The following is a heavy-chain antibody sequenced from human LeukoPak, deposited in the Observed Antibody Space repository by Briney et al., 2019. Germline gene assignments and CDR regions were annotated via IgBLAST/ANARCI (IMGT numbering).Heavy chain of an antibody. J-gene: IGHJ4*02. CDR2: INPNSGGT. V-gene: IGHV1-2*02. CDR3: ARGDRAVRGVMPFDY. D-gene: IGHD3-10*01. Sequence: ASVKVSCKASGYTFTGYYMHWVRQAPGQGLEWMGWINPNSGGTNYAQKFQGRGTMTRDTSISIAYMELSRLRSDDAAVYYCARGDRAVRGVMPFDYWGEGTLVTVSS. CDR1: GYTFTGYY.